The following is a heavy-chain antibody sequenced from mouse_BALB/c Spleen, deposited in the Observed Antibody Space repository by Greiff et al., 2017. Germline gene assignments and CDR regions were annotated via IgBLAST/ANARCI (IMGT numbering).Heavy chain of an antibody. CDR1: GFNIKDTY. V-gene: IGHV14-3*02. Sequence: VQLQQSGAELVKPGASVKLSCTASGFNIKDTYMHWVKQSPEQGLEWIGRIDPANGNTKYDPKFQGKATITADTSSNTAYLQLSSLTSEDTAVYYCARKYGNLFHYAMDYWGQGTSVTVSS. CDR2: IDPANGNT. J-gene: IGHJ4*01. D-gene: IGHD2-10*02. CDR3: ARKYGNLFHYAMDY.